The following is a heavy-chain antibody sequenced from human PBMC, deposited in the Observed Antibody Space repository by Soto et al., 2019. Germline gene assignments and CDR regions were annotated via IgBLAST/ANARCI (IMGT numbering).Heavy chain of an antibody. CDR3: AKDQFLNGMVRGRGPYYYYYGMDV. D-gene: IGHD3-10*01. CDR1: GFTFSSYG. J-gene: IGHJ6*02. CDR2: ISYDGSNK. Sequence: GGSLRLSCAASGFTFSSYGMHWVRQAPGKGLEWVAVISYDGSNKYYADSVKGRFTISRDNSKNTLYLQMNSLRAEDTAVYYCAKDQFLNGMVRGRGPYYYYYGMDVWGQGTTVTVSS. V-gene: IGHV3-30*18.